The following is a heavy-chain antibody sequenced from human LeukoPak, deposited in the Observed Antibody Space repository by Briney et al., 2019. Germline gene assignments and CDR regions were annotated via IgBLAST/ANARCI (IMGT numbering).Heavy chain of an antibody. CDR1: GGSISSSSYY. Sequence: SETLSLTCTVSGGSISSSSYYWGWIRQPPGKGLEWIGSIYYSGSTYYNPSLKSRVTISVDTSKNQFSLKLSSVTAADTAVYYCAGGGLEYFDYWGQGTLVTVSS. CDR3: AGGGLEYFDY. J-gene: IGHJ4*02. V-gene: IGHV4-39*07. D-gene: IGHD3-16*01. CDR2: IYYSGST.